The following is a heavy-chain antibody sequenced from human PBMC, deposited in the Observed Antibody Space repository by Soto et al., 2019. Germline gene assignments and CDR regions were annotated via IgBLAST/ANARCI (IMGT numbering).Heavy chain of an antibody. D-gene: IGHD2-8*01. CDR2: ISGSGDTK. CDR1: GFTFSSCS. CDR3: AKYCSSDVCFDY. V-gene: IGHV3-48*02. J-gene: IGHJ4*02. Sequence: PGGSLRLSCASSGFTFSSCSMNWVRQAPGKGLEWVSFISGSGDTKYYADSVKGRFTISRENAKNSLYLQMSSLRDEDTAVYYCAKYCSSDVCFDYWAQGTLVPVSS.